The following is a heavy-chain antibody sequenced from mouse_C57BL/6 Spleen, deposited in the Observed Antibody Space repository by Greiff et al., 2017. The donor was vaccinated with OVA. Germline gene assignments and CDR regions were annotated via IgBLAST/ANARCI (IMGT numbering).Heavy chain of an antibody. Sequence: VQLKESGPGLVKPSQSLSLTCSVTGYSITSGYYWNWIRQFPGNQLEWMGYISYDGSNNYNPSLKNRISITRDTSKNQFFLKLNSVTTEDTATYYCARDYYGSSYETYWGQGTLVTVSA. D-gene: IGHD1-1*01. CDR3: ARDYYGSSYETY. V-gene: IGHV3-6*01. CDR2: ISYDGSN. J-gene: IGHJ3*01. CDR1: GYSITSGYY.